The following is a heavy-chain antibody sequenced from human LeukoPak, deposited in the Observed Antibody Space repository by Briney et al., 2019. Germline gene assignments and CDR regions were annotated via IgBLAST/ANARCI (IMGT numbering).Heavy chain of an antibody. CDR1: GVSISNNSQY. D-gene: IGHD6-6*01. CDR3: ARNPGTSTLDS. V-gene: IGHV4-39*01. CDR2: ISYSGST. J-gene: IGHJ4*02. Sequence: ASETLSLTCTVSGVSISNNSQYWAWIRQPPGKGLEWLGTISYSGSTHYNPSLKSRVTISLDTTKNQFSLKLTPMTAADTAVYYCARNPGTSTLDSWGQGTLVTVSS.